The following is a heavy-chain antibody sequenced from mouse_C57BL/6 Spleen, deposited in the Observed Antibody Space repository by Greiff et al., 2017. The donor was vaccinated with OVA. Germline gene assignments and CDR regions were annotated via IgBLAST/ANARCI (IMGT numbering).Heavy chain of an antibody. Sequence: EVQLVESGGGLVKPGGSLKLSCAASGFTFSDYGMHWVRQAPEKGLEWVAYISSGSSTIYYADTVKGRFTISRDNAKNTLFLQMTSLRSEDTAMYYYARNYGSKEAYYFDYWGQGTTLTVSS. CDR2: ISSGSSTI. CDR3: ARNYGSKEAYYFDY. CDR1: GFTFSDYG. V-gene: IGHV5-17*01. J-gene: IGHJ2*01. D-gene: IGHD1-1*01.